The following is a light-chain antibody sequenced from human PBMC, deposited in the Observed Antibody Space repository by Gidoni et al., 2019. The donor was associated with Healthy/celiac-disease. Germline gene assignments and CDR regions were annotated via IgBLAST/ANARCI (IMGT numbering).Light chain of an antibody. CDR3: QQYNSYSG. J-gene: IGKJ1*01. CDR2: KAS. CDR1: QSISSW. Sequence: DIQMTQSPSTLSASVGDRVTITCRASQSISSWLAWYQQKPGKAPKLLIYKASCLESGVPSRFSGSGSGTEFTLTISSLQPDDFATYYCQQYNSYSGFGQGTKVEIK. V-gene: IGKV1-5*03.